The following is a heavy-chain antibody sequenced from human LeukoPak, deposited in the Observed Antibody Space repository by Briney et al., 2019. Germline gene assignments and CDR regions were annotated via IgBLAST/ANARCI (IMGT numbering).Heavy chain of an antibody. CDR1: GFAFSDYS. J-gene: IGHJ4*02. D-gene: IGHD5-18*01. Sequence: PGRYLRLSCAASGFAFSDYSMNWVRQAPGKGLEWVSYISSSDNTIHYADSVKGRFTISRDNAKNSLYLEMNSLRDEDTAVYYCARVHRGYSYGRLDYWGQGTLVTVSS. CDR2: ISSSDNTI. V-gene: IGHV3-48*02. CDR3: ARVHRGYSYGRLDY.